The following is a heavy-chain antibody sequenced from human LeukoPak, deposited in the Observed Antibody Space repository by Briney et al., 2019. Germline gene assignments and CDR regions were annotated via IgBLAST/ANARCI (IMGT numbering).Heavy chain of an antibody. CDR1: GGSFSGYY. D-gene: IGHD6-13*01. V-gene: IGHV4-4*08. Sequence: SETLSLTCTVSGGSFSGYYWSWIRQPPGKGLEWIGYIYDSGSTYYNPSLKSRVTISVDMSKNQFSLKLSSVTAADTAVYYCARVSSSWYSVQHWGQGTLVTVSS. CDR2: IYDSGST. J-gene: IGHJ1*01. CDR3: ARVSSSWYSVQH.